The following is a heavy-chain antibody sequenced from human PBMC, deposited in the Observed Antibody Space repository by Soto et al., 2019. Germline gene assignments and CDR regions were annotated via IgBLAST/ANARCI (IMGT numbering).Heavy chain of an antibody. V-gene: IGHV4-34*01. J-gene: IGHJ6*02. CDR3: ARGQLVWYGDLTPYYRDMDV. CDR1: GGSFDDFY. Sequence: SETLSLSCAFYGGSFDDFYWSWVRQSPGKGREWIGEISHDGGTNYSPSLASRISISADTSQNQFSLHLKSVTAADTGLYYCARGQLVWYGDLTPYYRDMDVWGQGTTVTVSS. D-gene: IGHD3-10*01. CDR2: ISHDGGT.